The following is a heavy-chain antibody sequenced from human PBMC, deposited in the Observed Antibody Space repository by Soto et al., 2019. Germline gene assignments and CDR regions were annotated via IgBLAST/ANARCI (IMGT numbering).Heavy chain of an antibody. V-gene: IGHV1-69*12. CDR3: ARHGGSYWFDY. CDR2: IIPIFGTA. D-gene: IGHD1-26*01. Sequence: QVQLVQSGAEVKKPGSSVKVSCKASGGTFSSYAISWVRQAPGQGLEWMGGIIPIFGTANYAQKFQGRVTIPADESTSTAYTESSSLSSEDTAVYYCARHGGSYWFDYWGQGTLVTVSS. J-gene: IGHJ4*02. CDR1: GGTFSSYA.